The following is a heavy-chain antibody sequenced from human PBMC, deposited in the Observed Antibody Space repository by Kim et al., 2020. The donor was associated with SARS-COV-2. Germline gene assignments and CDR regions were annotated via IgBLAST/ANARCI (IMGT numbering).Heavy chain of an antibody. CDR3: TREYDSSGYQPLAY. V-gene: IGHV3-49*03. J-gene: IGHJ4*02. CDR2: IRSKAYGGTT. D-gene: IGHD3-22*01. CDR1: GFTFGDYA. Sequence: GGSLRLSCTASGFTFGDYAMSWFRQAPGKGLEWVGFIRSKAYGGTTEYAASEKGRFTISRDDSKSIAYLQMNSLKTEDTAVYYCTREYDSSGYQPLAYWGQGTLVTVSP.